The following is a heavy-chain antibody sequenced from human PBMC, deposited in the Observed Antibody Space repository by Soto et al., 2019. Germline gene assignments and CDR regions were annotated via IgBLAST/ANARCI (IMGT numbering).Heavy chain of an antibody. CDR3: ASPSWFDKSSPAN. Sequence: SETLSLTCTVSGGSISSDNYYWSWIRQPPGKGLEWIGYIYFSGSTYYNPSLKSRGIISIDTSKNQFSLKLSSVTAADTAVYYGASPSWFDKSSPANWGQGTLVTVSS. CDR1: GGSISSDNYY. J-gene: IGHJ4*02. CDR2: IYFSGST. V-gene: IGHV4-30-4*01. D-gene: IGHD2-2*01.